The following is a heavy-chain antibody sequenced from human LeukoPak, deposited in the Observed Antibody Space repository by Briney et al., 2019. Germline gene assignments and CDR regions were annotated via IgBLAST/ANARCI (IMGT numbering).Heavy chain of an antibody. V-gene: IGHV3-74*01. Sequence: GGSLRLSCAASGFTFSSYWMHWVRQAPGKGLVWVSRINSDGSSTSYADSVKGRFTISRDNPKNTLYLQMNSLRAEDTAVYYCARGDTAMAIDYWGQGTLVTVSS. CDR1: GFTFSSYW. CDR3: ARGDTAMAIDY. CDR2: INSDGSST. J-gene: IGHJ4*02. D-gene: IGHD5-18*01.